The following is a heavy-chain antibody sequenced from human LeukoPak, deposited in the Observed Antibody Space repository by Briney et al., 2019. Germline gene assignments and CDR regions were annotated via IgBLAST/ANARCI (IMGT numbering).Heavy chain of an antibody. CDR3: ARWGDGYFDYYYYYGMDV. D-gene: IGHD5-18*01. Sequence: GGSLRLSCVASGFTFSSYAMHWVRQAPGKGLEWVAVLSYDGSNKYYADSVKGRFTISRDNSKNTLYLQMNSLRAEDTAVYYCARWGDGYFDYYYYYGMDVWGQGTTVTVSS. J-gene: IGHJ6*02. CDR1: GFTFSSYA. CDR2: LSYDGSNK. V-gene: IGHV3-30*04.